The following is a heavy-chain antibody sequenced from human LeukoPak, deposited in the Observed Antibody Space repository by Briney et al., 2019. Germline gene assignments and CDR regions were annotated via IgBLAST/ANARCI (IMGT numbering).Heavy chain of an antibody. V-gene: IGHV3-30*01. CDR3: ARGGAYCSGGSCYEAYYYYMDV. CDR1: GFTFSSYA. J-gene: IGHJ6*03. CDR2: ISYDGSNK. Sequence: PGGSLRLSCAASGFTFSSYAMHWVRQAPGKGLEWVAVISYDGSNKYYADSVKGRFTISRDNSKNTLYLQMNSLRAEDTAVYYCARGGAYCSGGSCYEAYYYYMDVWGKGTTVTVSS. D-gene: IGHD2-15*01.